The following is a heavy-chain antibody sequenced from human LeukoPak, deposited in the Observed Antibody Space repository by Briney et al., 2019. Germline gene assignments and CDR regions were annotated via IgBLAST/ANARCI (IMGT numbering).Heavy chain of an antibody. V-gene: IGHV1-8*01. J-gene: IGHJ5*02. CDR1: GYTFTSYD. Sequence: ASVKVSCKASGYTFTSYDINWVRQATGQGLEWMGWMNPNSGNTGYAQKFQSRVTMTRNTSISTAYMELSSLRSEDTAVYYCARDHGIVGATESWFDPWGQGTLVTVSS. CDR2: MNPNSGNT. D-gene: IGHD1-26*01. CDR3: ARDHGIVGATESWFDP.